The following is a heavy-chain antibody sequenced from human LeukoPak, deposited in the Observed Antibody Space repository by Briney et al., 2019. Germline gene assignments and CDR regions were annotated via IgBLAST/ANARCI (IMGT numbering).Heavy chain of an antibody. CDR3: ATFGSGSGTFFDS. V-gene: IGHV3-11*04. D-gene: IGHD3-10*01. J-gene: IGHJ4*01. CDR2: ISHSGSTI. Sequence: GGSLRLSCAASGYMFNTYYMSWIRQSPEKGLEWLSYISHSGSTIYYADSVKGRFTISRDNAKNSLYLQMDSLRADDTALYYCATFGSGSGTFFDSWGQGTLVTVSS. CDR1: GYMFNTYY.